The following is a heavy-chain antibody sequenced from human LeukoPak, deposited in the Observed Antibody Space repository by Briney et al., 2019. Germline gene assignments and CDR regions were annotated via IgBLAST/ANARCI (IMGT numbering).Heavy chain of an antibody. Sequence: PGGSLRLSCAASGFTFSSYGMHWVRQAPGKGLEWVAVISYDGSNKYYADSVKGRFTISRDNSKNTLYLQMNSLRAEDTAVYYCARDREQQLVLSGFDYWGQGTLVTVSS. D-gene: IGHD6-13*01. J-gene: IGHJ4*02. CDR2: ISYDGSNK. CDR3: ARDREQQLVLSGFDY. V-gene: IGHV3-30*19. CDR1: GFTFSSYG.